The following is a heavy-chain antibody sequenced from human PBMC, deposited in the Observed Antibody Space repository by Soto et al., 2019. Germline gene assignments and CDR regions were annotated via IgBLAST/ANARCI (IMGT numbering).Heavy chain of an antibody. CDR3: ARQGFGQLHGLVDV. D-gene: IGHD3-10*01. V-gene: IGHV4-59*08. CDR2: INHSGLT. Sequence: QVQLQESGPGLVKPSETLSLTCSVSGGSITSHYCSWFRQPPGKGLEWIGYINHSGLTSYNPCLKSRVTMSVDTSKNQFSLKVNSVTAADTALYHCARQGFGQLHGLVDVWGPGTTVTVSS. CDR1: GGSITSHY. J-gene: IGHJ6*02.